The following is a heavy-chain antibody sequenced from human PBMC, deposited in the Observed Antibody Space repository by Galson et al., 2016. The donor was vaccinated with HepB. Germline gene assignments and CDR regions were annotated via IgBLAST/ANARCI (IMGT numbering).Heavy chain of an antibody. V-gene: IGHV4-4*02. D-gene: IGHD5-12*01. CDR3: ARVANGYAVIDK. J-gene: IGHJ4*02. CDR2: IYHAGST. Sequence: SETLSLTCAVSGGSISTGDWWTWVRQPPGKGLEWIGEIYHAGSTNFNPSLKSRVTISVDTSKNQFSLKLISVTAADTAVYYCARVANGYAVIDKWGQGTPVTVSS. CDR1: GGSISTGDW.